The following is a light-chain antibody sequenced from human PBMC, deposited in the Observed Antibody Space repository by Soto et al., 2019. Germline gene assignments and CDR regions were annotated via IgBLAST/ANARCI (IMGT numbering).Light chain of an antibody. CDR1: SSNIGAGYD. V-gene: IGLV1-40*02. J-gene: IGLJ1*01. CDR3: QSYDSSLSGYV. Sequence: SAVSRPRSVSGAPWQTVTISCTGSSSNIGAGYDVHWYQQLPGTAPKLLIYGNSNRPSGVPDRFSGSKSGTSASLAITGLQAEDEADYYCQSYDSSLSGYVFGTGTKVTVL. CDR2: GNS.